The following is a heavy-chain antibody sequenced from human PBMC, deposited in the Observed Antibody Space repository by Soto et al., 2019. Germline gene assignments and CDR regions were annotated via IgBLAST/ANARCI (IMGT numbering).Heavy chain of an antibody. CDR1: GGTFSSYA. D-gene: IGHD4-17*01. Sequence: GASVKVSCKASGGTFSSYAISWVRQAPGQGLEWMGGIIPIFGTANYAQKFQGRVTITADESTSTAYMELSSLRSEDTAVYYCALSDYGDYPPVPGSDYYYGMDVWGQGTTVTVSS. CDR3: ALSDYGDYPPVPGSDYYYGMDV. V-gene: IGHV1-69*13. J-gene: IGHJ6*02. CDR2: IIPIFGTA.